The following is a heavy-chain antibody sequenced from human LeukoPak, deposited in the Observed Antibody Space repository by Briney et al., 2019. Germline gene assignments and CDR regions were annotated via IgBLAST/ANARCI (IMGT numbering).Heavy chain of an antibody. Sequence: PGGSLRLSCVVSGFTFSSYGMHWVRQAPGKGLEWVAFIRYDGSHKYYADSVRGRFTISRDNSKNMLYLQMNSLRAEDTAMYYCAKDAYYGSGPYYYYYMDVWGKGTTVTISS. V-gene: IGHV3-30*02. D-gene: IGHD3-10*01. J-gene: IGHJ6*03. CDR1: GFTFSSYG. CDR3: AKDAYYGSGPYYYYYMDV. CDR2: IRYDGSHK.